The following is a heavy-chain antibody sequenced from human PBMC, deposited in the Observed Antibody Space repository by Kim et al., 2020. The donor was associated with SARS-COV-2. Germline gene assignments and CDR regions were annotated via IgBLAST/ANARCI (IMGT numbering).Heavy chain of an antibody. Sequence: AKKFQGRVTMTRDTSTSTVYMELSSLRSEDTAVYYCARERYGDSQSPFDYWGQGTLVTVSS. J-gene: IGHJ4*02. D-gene: IGHD4-17*01. V-gene: IGHV1-46*01. CDR3: ARERYGDSQSPFDY.